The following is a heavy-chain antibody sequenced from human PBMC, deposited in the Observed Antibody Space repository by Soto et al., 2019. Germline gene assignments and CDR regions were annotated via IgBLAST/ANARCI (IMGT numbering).Heavy chain of an antibody. CDR1: GGSISDYY. V-gene: IGHV4-59*01. CDR2: VYFSGNT. Sequence: SETLSLTCAVSGGSISDYYWSLIRHPPGKGLEWIGYVYFSGNTNYNPSLKSRVAISGDMSKNQFSLKLSSVTAADTAVYYCARGGVVAATSLPYWGQGTLVTVSS. CDR3: ARGGVVAATSLPY. J-gene: IGHJ4*02. D-gene: IGHD2-2*01.